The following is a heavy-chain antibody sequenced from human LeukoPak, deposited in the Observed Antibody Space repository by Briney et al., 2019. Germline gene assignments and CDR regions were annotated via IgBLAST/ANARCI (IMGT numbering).Heavy chain of an antibody. CDR2: INPSGGST. J-gene: IGHJ4*02. V-gene: IGHV1-46*01. CDR1: GYTFTSYY. Sequence: GASVKVSCKASGYTFTSYYMHWVRQAPGRGLEWMGIINPSGGSTSYAQKFQARVTMTRDTSTSTVYMELSSLRSEDTAVYYCARDACSGGSCYSFDYWGQGTLVTVSS. D-gene: IGHD2-15*01. CDR3: ARDACSGGSCYSFDY.